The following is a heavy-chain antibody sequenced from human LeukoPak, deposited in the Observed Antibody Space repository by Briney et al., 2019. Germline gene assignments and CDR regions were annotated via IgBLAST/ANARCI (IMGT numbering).Heavy chain of an antibody. CDR2: VYYSWST. CDR1: DVSISTYY. V-gene: IGHV4-59*01. CDR3: ARVRAEIFRWGMVGAPLAFDI. D-gene: IGHD1-26*01. J-gene: IGHJ3*02. Sequence: TPSETLSLTCTVSDVSISTYYWSWVRQPPGKGLEWIGNVYYSWSTHYSPSLKSRITISIDRSKNHFSLRLSSVTAADTAVYYCARVRAEIFRWGMVGAPLAFDIWGQGTLVTVSS.